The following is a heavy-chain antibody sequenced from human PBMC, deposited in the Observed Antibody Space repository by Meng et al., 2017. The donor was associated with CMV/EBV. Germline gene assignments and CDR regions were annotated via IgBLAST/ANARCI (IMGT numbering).Heavy chain of an antibody. CDR3: ARSDCSSTSCYNYYYYGMDV. J-gene: IGHJ6*02. Sequence: GGSLRLSCAASGFTFSSYRMSWVRQAPGKGLEWVANIKQDGSEKYYVDSVKGRFTISRDNAKNSLYLQMNSLRAEDTAVYYCARSDCSSTSCYNYYYYGMDVWGQGTTVTVSS. V-gene: IGHV3-7*01. CDR2: IKQDGSEK. CDR1: GFTFSSYR. D-gene: IGHD2-2*02.